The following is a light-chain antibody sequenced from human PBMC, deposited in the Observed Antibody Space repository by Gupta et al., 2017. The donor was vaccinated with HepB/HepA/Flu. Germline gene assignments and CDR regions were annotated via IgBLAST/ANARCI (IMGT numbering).Light chain of an antibody. J-gene: IGKJ5*01. V-gene: IGKV3-15*01. CDR3: QQYNNWPLT. CDR1: QSISTN. CDR2: GAS. Sequence: EIVMTQSPVTLSVSPGERATLSCRASQSISTNLAWYQQKPGKVPRLLIYGASTRATGFPARFSGSGSGTEFTLTISSLQSEDFAVYYFQQYNNWPLTFGQGTRLEIK.